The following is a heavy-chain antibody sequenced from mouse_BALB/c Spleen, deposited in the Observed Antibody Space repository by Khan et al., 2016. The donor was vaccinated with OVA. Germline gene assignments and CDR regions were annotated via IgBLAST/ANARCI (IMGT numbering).Heavy chain of an antibody. D-gene: IGHD3-2*02. CDR2: IYPGSGYI. Sequence: QVQLQQPGPELVKPGASVKMSCKASGYTFTDFLISWLKQRPGQGLEWIGEIYPGSGYIYYNEKFKGKATLTSDKSSNTAYMQLTSLTSEDSAVYCCARAGYVGFAHWGQGTLVTVSA. CDR3: ARAGYVGFAH. V-gene: IGHV1-77*01. CDR1: GYTFTDFL. J-gene: IGHJ3*01.